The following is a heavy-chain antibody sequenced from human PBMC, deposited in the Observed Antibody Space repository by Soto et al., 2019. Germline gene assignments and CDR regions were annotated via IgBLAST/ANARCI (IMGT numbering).Heavy chain of an antibody. CDR2: LSGSGTST. CDR3: AKATTNGGWFNPFDS. J-gene: IGHJ4*02. Sequence: GESLKISCAASGFSFVNYAMNWVRQAPGKGLEWVSGLSGSGTSTYYADSVKGRFTISRDNSRDTLFLQMNSLTADDTAVYYCAKATTNGGWFNPFDSWGQGALVTVS. CDR1: GFSFVNYA. V-gene: IGHV3-23*01. D-gene: IGHD6-19*01.